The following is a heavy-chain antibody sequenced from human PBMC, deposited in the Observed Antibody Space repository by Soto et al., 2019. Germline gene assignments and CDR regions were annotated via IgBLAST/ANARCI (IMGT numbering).Heavy chain of an antibody. D-gene: IGHD3-10*01. Sequence: ASVKVSCKASGYTFTSYGISWVRQAPGQGLEWMGWISAYNGNTNYAQKLQGRVTMTTDTSTSTAYMELSSLRSDDTAVYYCARELLLWFGELLPPTYYYHYGMDVWGQGTTVTVSS. CDR2: ISAYNGNT. CDR1: GYTFTSYG. CDR3: ARELLLWFGELLPPTYYYHYGMDV. J-gene: IGHJ6*02. V-gene: IGHV1-18*01.